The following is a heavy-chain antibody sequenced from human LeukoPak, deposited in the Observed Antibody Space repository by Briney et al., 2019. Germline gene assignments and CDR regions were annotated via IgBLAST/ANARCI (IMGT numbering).Heavy chain of an antibody. CDR3: TKWGDYDGSTGYYDSDY. V-gene: IGHV3-23*01. D-gene: IGHD3-9*01. CDR1: GFTFRNYA. J-gene: IGHJ4*02. Sequence: PGASLRLSYAASGFTFRNYAMSWVRQAPGKGLEWVSAIVGNGVSSYYADSVQGRFTISRDNSKNTLYLQMNSLRAEDTALYYCTKWGDYDGSTGYYDSDYWGQGTLVTVSS. CDR2: IVGNGVSS.